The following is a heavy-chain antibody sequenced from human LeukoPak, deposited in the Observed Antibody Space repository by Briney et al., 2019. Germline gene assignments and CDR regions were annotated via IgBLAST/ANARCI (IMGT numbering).Heavy chain of an antibody. D-gene: IGHD3-22*01. J-gene: IGHJ6*02. CDR1: GFTFSSYG. V-gene: IGHV3-33*01. CDR3: ARNRLPDYYDSNYGMDV. Sequence: PGRPLRLSCAASGFTFSSYGMHWVRQAPGKGLEWVAVIWYDGSNKYYADSVKGRFTISRDNSKNTLYLQMNSLRAEDTAVYYCARNRLPDYYDSNYGMDVWGQGTTVTVSS. CDR2: IWYDGSNK.